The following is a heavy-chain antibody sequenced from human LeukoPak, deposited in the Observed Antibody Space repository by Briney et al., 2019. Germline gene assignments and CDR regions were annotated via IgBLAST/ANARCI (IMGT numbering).Heavy chain of an antibody. J-gene: IGHJ4*02. Sequence: KPSETLSLTCAVYGGSFSGYYWSWIRQPPGKGLEWIGEINHSGSTNYNPSLKSRVTISVDTSKNQFSLKLSSVTAADTAVYYCARVSDYVWGSYRYWGQGTLVTVSS. V-gene: IGHV4-34*01. CDR2: INHSGST. CDR3: ARVSDYVWGSYRY. D-gene: IGHD3-16*02. CDR1: GGSFSGYY.